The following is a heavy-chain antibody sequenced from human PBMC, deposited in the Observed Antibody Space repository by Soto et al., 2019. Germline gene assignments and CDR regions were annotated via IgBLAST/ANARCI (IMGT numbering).Heavy chain of an antibody. V-gene: IGHV4-30-4*01. CDR1: GGSISSGSYY. CDR2: IYYSGST. J-gene: IGHJ4*02. D-gene: IGHD3-10*01. CDR3: ARGGLGYFGSGSYFDS. Sequence: QVQLQESGPGLVKPSQTLSLTCTVSGGSISSGSYYWSWIRQPPGKGLEWIGYIYYSGSTYYNPSLKGRLIISVDTSKNQFSLKLRSVTAADTAVYYCARGGLGYFGSGSYFDSWGQGTLVTVSS.